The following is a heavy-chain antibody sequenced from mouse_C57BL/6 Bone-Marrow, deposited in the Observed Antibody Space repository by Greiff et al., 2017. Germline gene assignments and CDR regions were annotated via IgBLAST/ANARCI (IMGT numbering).Heavy chain of an antibody. J-gene: IGHJ2*01. CDR2: ISSGSSTI. V-gene: IGHV5-17*01. Sequence: EVQGVESGGGLVKPGGSLKLSCAASGFTFSDYGMHWVRQAPEKGLEWVAYISSGSSTIYYADTVKGRFTISRDNAKNTLFLQMTSLRSEDTAMYYCARQDYDYDDGAYYFDYWGQGTTRTVSS. CDR1: GFTFSDYG. D-gene: IGHD2-4*01. CDR3: ARQDYDYDDGAYYFDY.